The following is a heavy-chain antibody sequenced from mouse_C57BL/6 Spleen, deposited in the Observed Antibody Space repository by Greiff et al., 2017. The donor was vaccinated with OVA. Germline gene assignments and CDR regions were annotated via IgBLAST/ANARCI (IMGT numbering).Heavy chain of an antibody. Sequence: VQLQQSGAELVRPGTSVKMSCMASGYTFTNYWMGWAKQRPGHGLEWIGDIKPGGGYTNYNEKFTGKATLTADKSSSTACMQFRSLTSEDSAIYYCARKDDYAGRAWCAYWGQGTLLTVSA. J-gene: IGHJ3*01. V-gene: IGHV1-63*01. CDR1: GYTFTNYW. D-gene: IGHD2-4*01. CDR3: ARKDDYAGRAWCAY. CDR2: IKPGGGYT.